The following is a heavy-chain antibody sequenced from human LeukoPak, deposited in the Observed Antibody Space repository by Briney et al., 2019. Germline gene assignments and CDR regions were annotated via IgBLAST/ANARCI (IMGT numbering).Heavy chain of an antibody. Sequence: GGSLRLSCAASGFTFSNYSMNWVRQAPGKGLEWVSSISSSSSYIYYADSVKGRFTISRDNAKNSLYLQMNSLRAEDTAVYYCARVPLGATYNYYYYGMDVWGQGTTVTFSS. CDR2: ISSSSSYI. CDR1: GFTFSNYS. CDR3: ARVPLGATYNYYYYGMDV. V-gene: IGHV3-21*01. D-gene: IGHD1-26*01. J-gene: IGHJ6*02.